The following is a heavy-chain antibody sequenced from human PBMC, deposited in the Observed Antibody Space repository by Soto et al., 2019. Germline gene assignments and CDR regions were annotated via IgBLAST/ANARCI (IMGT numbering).Heavy chain of an antibody. CDR1: GYTYTSYG. Sequence: QVQLVQSGAEVKKPGASVMVSCKASGYTYTSYGIARVRQAPGQGLEWMGWISAYNGNTNYAQKLRGRVTMTTDTSTSTAYMELRSLRSDDTAVYYCARDRGTYGDYDYWGQGTLVTVSS. J-gene: IGHJ4*02. D-gene: IGHD4-17*01. CDR3: ARDRGTYGDYDY. CDR2: ISAYNGNT. V-gene: IGHV1-18*01.